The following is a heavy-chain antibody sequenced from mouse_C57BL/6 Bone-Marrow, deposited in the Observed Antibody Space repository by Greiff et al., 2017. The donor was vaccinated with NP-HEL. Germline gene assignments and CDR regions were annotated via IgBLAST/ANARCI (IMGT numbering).Heavy chain of an antibody. D-gene: IGHD1-1*01. CDR1: GFTFSDYG. CDR3: ARSFYYGSSYDYYAMDY. Sequence: EVQLVESGGGLVQPGGSLKLSCAASGFTFSDYGMAWVRQAPRKGPEWVAFISNLAYSIYYADTVTGRFTISRENAKNTLYLEMSSLRSEDTAMYYCARSFYYGSSYDYYAMDYWGQGTSVTVSS. CDR2: ISNLAYSI. J-gene: IGHJ4*01. V-gene: IGHV5-15*01.